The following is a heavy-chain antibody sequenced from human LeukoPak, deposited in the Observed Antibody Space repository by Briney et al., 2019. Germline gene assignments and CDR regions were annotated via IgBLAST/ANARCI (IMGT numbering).Heavy chain of an antibody. CDR3: ARGIRTYNWFDP. Sequence: SETLSLTCTVSGGSLSSHYWSWIRQPPGKGLEGIGYIYYSGSTNYNPSLKSRVTISVDTSKNQFSLKLSSVTAADTAVYYCARGIRTYNWFDPWGQGTLVTVSS. D-gene: IGHD2-15*01. V-gene: IGHV4-59*11. J-gene: IGHJ5*02. CDR2: IYYSGST. CDR1: GGSLSSHY.